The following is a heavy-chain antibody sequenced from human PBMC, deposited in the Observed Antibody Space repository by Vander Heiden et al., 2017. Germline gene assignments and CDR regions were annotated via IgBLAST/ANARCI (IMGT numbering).Heavy chain of an antibody. V-gene: IGHV1-2*02. CDR1: GYTFSGFY. CDR3: ARRFGTSSFDF. Sequence: QVQLVQSGAEVKKPGASVKVSCKASGYTFSGFYIHWVRQATGQGPEWMGWINPDSGGSIYAQKFQGRVTMPSDTSITTVYMELSRLTSDDTAVYYCARRFGTSSFDFWGQGPLVTVSS. D-gene: IGHD3-16*01. CDR2: INPDSGGS. J-gene: IGHJ4*02.